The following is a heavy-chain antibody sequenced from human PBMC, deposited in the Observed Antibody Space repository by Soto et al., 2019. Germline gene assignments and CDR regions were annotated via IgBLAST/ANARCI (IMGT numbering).Heavy chain of an antibody. CDR3: ERRGEVCGDRCLTYSWFDP. D-gene: IGHD2-21*01. CDR2: PNVGNGNT. Sequence: QVHLVQSGAEVREPGASVKVSCTASGYTFTSYPLHWVRQAPGQRLEWMGRPNVGNGNTDYSQNFQGRVTFTRETFASTAYGELTSLTSEDTAVYYCERRGEVCGDRCLTYSWFDPWGQGALVSVSS. V-gene: IGHV1-3*01. J-gene: IGHJ5*02. CDR1: GYTFTSYP.